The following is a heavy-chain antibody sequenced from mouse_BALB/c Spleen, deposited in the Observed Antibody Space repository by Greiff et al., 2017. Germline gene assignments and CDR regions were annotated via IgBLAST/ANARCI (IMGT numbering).Heavy chain of an antibody. J-gene: IGHJ3*01. CDR2: IYPGDGDT. V-gene: IGHV1-87*01. CDR3: TRYGYGTFAY. D-gene: IGHD2-2*01. Sequence: QVQLQQSGAELARPGASVKLSCKASGYTFTSYWMQWVKQRPGQGLEWIGAIYPGDGDTRYTQKFKGKATLTADKSSSTAYMQLSSLASEDSAVYYCTRYGYGTFAYWGQGTLVTVSA. CDR1: GYTFTSYW.